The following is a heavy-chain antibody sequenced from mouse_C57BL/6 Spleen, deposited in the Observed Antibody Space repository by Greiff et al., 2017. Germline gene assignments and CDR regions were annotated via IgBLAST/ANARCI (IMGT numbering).Heavy chain of an antibody. J-gene: IGHJ3*01. CDR1: GYTFTSYW. Sequence: VQLQQPGAELVRPGSSVKLSCKASGYTFTSYWMHWVKQRPIQGLEWIGNIDPSDSETHYNQKFKDKATLTVDKYSSPAYMQLSSLTSDDSAVYYCARTWTAQASWFAYWGQGTLVTVSA. V-gene: IGHV1-52*01. CDR2: IDPSDSET. CDR3: ARTWTAQASWFAY. D-gene: IGHD3-2*02.